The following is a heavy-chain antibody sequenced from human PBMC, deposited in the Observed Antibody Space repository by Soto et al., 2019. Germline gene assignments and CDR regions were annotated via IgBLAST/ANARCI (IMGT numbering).Heavy chain of an antibody. Sequence: APAKVCCEASRXTFASCAMGWAHQAPGQRLEGMGWINAGNGNTKYSQKVEGRVTVTGGTSASRAYMELSSLRSEDTGVYYCARESRGADTYYASPSEHSERYYFYYMAVWGKRTTVTVSS. V-gene: IGHV1-3*01. J-gene: IGHJ6*03. D-gene: IGHD3-10*01. CDR3: ARESRGADTYYASPSEHSERYYFYYMAV. CDR1: RXTFASCA. CDR2: INAGNGNT.